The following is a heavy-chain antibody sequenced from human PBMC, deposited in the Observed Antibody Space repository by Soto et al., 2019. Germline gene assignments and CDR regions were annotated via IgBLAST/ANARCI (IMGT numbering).Heavy chain of an antibody. Sequence: ASVKVSCKASGYTFTGYYMHWVRQAPGQGLEWMGWISAYNGNTNYAQKLQGRVTMTTDTSTSTAYMELRSLRSDDTAVDYGARGYCTNGGCYYFDYWGQGTLVTVSS. CDR3: ARGYCTNGGCYYFDY. D-gene: IGHD2-8*01. CDR1: GYTFTGYY. CDR2: ISAYNGNT. V-gene: IGHV1-18*04. J-gene: IGHJ4*02.